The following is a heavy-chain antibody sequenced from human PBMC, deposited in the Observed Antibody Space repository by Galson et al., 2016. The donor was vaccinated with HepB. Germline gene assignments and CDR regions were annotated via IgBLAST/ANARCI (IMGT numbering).Heavy chain of an antibody. CDR2: IYTGDSDT. D-gene: IGHD3-22*01. J-gene: IGHJ3*02. Sequence: QSGAEVKKPGESLKISCKGSGFSFTSYWIAWVRQMPGKGLEWMGIIYTGDSDTRYSPSFKGQVTMSADRSISTAYLQWSSLKASDTAMYFCARDRGSVYDSSGEATDALDIWGQGTMVTVSS. CDR1: GFSFTSYW. CDR3: ARDRGSVYDSSGEATDALDI. V-gene: IGHV5-51*01.